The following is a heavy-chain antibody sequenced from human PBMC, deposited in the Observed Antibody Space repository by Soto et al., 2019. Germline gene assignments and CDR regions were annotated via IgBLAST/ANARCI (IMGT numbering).Heavy chain of an antibody. CDR3: AKGGGYCTATSCAIDY. D-gene: IGHD2-2*01. J-gene: IGHJ4*02. Sequence: EVQLLESGGGFIQPGGAMRLSCAASGFTFSSYAMSWVRQAARKGLEWVSAISDSGDRTYHAGAVKGRFTISRDHFKNKVFLQMDSPSPEDTAVYYCAKGGGYCTATSCAIDYWGQGTLVTVSS. CDR1: GFTFSSYA. CDR2: ISDSGDRT. V-gene: IGHV3-23*01.